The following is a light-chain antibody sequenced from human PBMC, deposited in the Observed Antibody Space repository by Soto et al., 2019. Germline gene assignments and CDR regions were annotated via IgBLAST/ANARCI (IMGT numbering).Light chain of an antibody. CDR2: GDS. CDR3: QSYDSSLSGYV. Sequence: QSVLTQPPSVSGAPGQRVTISCSGSSSNIGAGYDVHWYQQLPGTGPKLLIYGDSSRPSGVPDRFSGSKSGTSASLAITGLQAEDEADYYCQSYDSSLSGYVFGTGTKLTVL. V-gene: IGLV1-40*01. J-gene: IGLJ1*01. CDR1: SSNIGAGYD.